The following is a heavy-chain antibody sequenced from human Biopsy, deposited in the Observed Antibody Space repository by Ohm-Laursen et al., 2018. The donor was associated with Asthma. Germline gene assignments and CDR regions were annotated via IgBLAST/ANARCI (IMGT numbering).Heavy chain of an antibody. CDR2: TNERGVT. Sequence: TLSLTCHVYPGSFSGFFWTWIRQSPGKGLEWIGETNERGVTNNNPSLKSRVIISIDTYWNRVSLKLTSVTAADTAVYYCARGPELDVWGQGTTVIVSS. V-gene: IGHV4-34*01. J-gene: IGHJ6*02. CDR1: PGSFSGFF. CDR3: ARGPELDV.